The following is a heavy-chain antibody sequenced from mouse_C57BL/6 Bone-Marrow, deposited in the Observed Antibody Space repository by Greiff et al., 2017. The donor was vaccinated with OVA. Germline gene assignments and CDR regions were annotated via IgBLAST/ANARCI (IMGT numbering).Heavy chain of an antibody. CDR1: GYAFTNYL. V-gene: IGHV1-54*01. D-gene: IGHD1-1*01. Sequence: QVHVKQSGAELVRPGTSVKVSCKASGYAFTNYLIEWVKQRPGQGLEWIGVINPGSGGTNYNEKFKGKATLTADNTSSTAYMQLSSLTSEDSAVYFCARRDYGSSPAWFAYWGQGTLVTVSA. J-gene: IGHJ3*01. CDR3: ARRDYGSSPAWFAY. CDR2: INPGSGGT.